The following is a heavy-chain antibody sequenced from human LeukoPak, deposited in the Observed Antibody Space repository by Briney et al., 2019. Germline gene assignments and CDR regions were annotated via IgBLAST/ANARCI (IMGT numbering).Heavy chain of an antibody. J-gene: IGHJ4*02. CDR1: GFIFSNHG. V-gene: IGHV3-33*01. CDR2: IWYDGSKK. Sequence: GGSLRLSCAASGFIFSNHGMHWVRQAPGKGLEWVAVIWYDGSKKYYADSVKGRFTISRDNSKNTLYLQMNSLRAEDTAVYYCAREEMATITYDYWGQGTLVTVSS. CDR3: AREEMATITYDY. D-gene: IGHD5-24*01.